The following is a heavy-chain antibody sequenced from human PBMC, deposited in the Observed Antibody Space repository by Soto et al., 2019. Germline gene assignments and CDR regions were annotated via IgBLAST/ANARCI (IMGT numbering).Heavy chain of an antibody. CDR1: GFTFTSYT. CDR3: AAAVTSQY. Sequence: EVQLLESGGGLVQPGGSLRLSCAASGFTFTSYTMTWVRQAPGTGLEWVSSITGSGDSTYYSDSVKGRFTISRDNSKNTLSLLMNSLRAEDTAVYYCAAAVTSQYWGQGALVTVSS. CDR2: ITGSGDST. J-gene: IGHJ4*02. V-gene: IGHV3-23*01. D-gene: IGHD4-17*01.